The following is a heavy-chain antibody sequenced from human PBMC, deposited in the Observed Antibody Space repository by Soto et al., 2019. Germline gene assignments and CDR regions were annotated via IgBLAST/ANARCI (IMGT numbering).Heavy chain of an antibody. Sequence: PGGSLRLSCAASGFTFSSYAMHWVRQAPGKGLEYVSAISSNGGSTYYANSVKGRFTISRDNSKNTLYLQMGSLRAEDMAVYYCARAPGYYGSGSYVVAFDIWGQGTMVTVSS. CDR1: GFTFSSYA. CDR3: ARAPGYYGSGSYVVAFDI. V-gene: IGHV3-64*01. CDR2: ISSNGGST. J-gene: IGHJ3*02. D-gene: IGHD3-10*01.